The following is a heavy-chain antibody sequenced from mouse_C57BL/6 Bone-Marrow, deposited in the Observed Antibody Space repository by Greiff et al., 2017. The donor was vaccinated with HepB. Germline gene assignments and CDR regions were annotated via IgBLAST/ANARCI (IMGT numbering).Heavy chain of an antibody. CDR1: GFNIKDDY. CDR3: TPLLRRFY. J-gene: IGHJ2*01. D-gene: IGHD1-1*01. Sequence: VQLQQSGAELVRPGASVKLSCTASGFNIKDDYMHWVKQRPEQGLEWIGWIDPENGDTEYASKFQGKATITADTSSNTAYLQLSSLTSEDTAVYYCTPLLRRFYWGQGTTLTVSS. CDR2: IDPENGDT. V-gene: IGHV14-4*01.